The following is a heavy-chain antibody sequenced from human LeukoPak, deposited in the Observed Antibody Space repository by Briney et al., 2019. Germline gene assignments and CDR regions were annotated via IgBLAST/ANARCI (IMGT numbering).Heavy chain of an antibody. CDR2: INSDGSST. CDR3: ARGYGGSLD. Sequence: GGSLRLSCTASGFTFSNFWMGWVRQAPGKGLVWVSRINSDGSSTIYADSVKGRFTVSRDNAKNTLYLQMNSLSAEDTAVYYCARGYGGSLDWGQGTLVTVSS. V-gene: IGHV3-74*01. D-gene: IGHD2-15*01. J-gene: IGHJ4*02. CDR1: GFTFSNFW.